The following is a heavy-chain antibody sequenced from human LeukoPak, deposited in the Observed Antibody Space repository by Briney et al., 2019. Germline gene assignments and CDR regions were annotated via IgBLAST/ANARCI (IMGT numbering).Heavy chain of an antibody. J-gene: IGHJ4*02. CDR3: ARAVVVARGLMAYFDY. V-gene: IGHV1-69*04. D-gene: IGHD3-10*01. Sequence: SVKVSCKASGGTFSFYAINWVRQAPGQGLEWMGRIIPIPGMANYAQKFQGRVTITADSSTSTAYMEVSSLRSEDTAVYYCARAVVVARGLMAYFDYWGQGTLVTVPS. CDR2: IIPIPGMA. CDR1: GGTFSFYA.